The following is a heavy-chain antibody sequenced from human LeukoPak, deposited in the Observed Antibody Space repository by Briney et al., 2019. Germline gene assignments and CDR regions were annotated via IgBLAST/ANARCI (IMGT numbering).Heavy chain of an antibody. CDR3: ARENASFDY. J-gene: IGHJ4*02. CDR1: GFTISSYG. CDR2: IYHSGST. V-gene: IGHV4-38-2*02. Sequence: GSLRLSCAASGFTISSYGMSWIRQPPGKGLEWIGSIYHSGSTYYNPSLKSRVTISVDTSKNQFSLKLSSVTAADTAVYYCARENASFDYWGQGTLVTVSS.